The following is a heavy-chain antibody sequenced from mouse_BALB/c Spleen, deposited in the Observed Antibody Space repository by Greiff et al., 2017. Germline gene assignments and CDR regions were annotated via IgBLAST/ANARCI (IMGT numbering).Heavy chain of an antibody. Sequence: QVQLKQPGAELVKPGASVKMSCKASGYTFTSYWMHWVKQRPGQGLEWIGVIDPSDSYTSYNQKFKGKATLTVDTSSSTAYMQLSSLTSEDSAVYYCATSYGDFFDYWGQGTTLSVSS. D-gene: IGHD1-1*01. CDR2: IDPSDSYT. V-gene: IGHV1-59*01. CDR3: ATSYGDFFDY. J-gene: IGHJ2*01. CDR1: GYTFTSYW.